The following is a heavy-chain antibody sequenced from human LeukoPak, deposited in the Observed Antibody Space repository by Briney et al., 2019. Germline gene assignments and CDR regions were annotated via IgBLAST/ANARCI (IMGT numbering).Heavy chain of an antibody. J-gene: IGHJ4*02. CDR1: GGSISSSSYY. V-gene: IGHV4-39*01. CDR2: IYYSGST. CDR3: AIVYSNVDY. Sequence: PSETLSLTCTVSGGSISSSSYYWGWIRQPPGRGLEWIGSIYYSGSTYYNSSLQSRVTISVDTSKNQFSLRLTSVTAADTAVYYCAIVYSNVDYWGQGTLVTVSS. D-gene: IGHD5-18*01.